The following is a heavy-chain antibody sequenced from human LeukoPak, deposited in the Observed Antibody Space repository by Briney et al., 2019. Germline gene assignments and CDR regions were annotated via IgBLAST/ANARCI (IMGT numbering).Heavy chain of an antibody. CDR3: AKDRSMVRGASDS. CDR2: ISYDGSNK. Sequence: GKSLRLSCAASGFTFSNFGMHWVRQAPGKGLEWVAIISYDGSNKYYGDSVKGRFTISRDDSKNTLYLQMNSLRAEDTAVYYCAKDRSMVRGASDSWGQGTLVTVSS. CDR1: GFTFSNFG. V-gene: IGHV3-30*18. D-gene: IGHD3-10*01. J-gene: IGHJ4*02.